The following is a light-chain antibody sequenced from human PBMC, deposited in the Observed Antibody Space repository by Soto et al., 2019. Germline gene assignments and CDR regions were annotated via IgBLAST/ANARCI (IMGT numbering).Light chain of an antibody. CDR1: SSDVGAYNY. J-gene: IGLJ1*01. Sequence: QAVLTQPASVSGSPGQSITISCSGTSSDVGAYNYVSWYQQHPYKAPKLMIFDVSNRPSGVSNRFSGSKSGNTASLTISGLQAEDEADYYCNSFTTSSTYVFGSGTKLTVL. V-gene: IGLV2-14*03. CDR2: DVS. CDR3: NSFTTSSTYV.